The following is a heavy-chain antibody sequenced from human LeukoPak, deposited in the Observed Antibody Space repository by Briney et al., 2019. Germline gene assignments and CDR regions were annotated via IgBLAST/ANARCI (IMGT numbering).Heavy chain of an antibody. CDR2: SCRSGNT. CDR3: ARQNSNYRVMIYFDS. J-gene: IGHJ4*02. Sequence: PSEALSLPCAVSGVSISSDYYWGWIRQPPGGGVEWIGSSCRSGNTFYSPSLKGRLTISVDTSSNKFSLKLSCVTAADTAVYYCARQNSNYRVMIYFDSWGQGILVTVSS. D-gene: IGHD4-11*01. CDR1: GVSISSDYY. V-gene: IGHV4-38-2*01.